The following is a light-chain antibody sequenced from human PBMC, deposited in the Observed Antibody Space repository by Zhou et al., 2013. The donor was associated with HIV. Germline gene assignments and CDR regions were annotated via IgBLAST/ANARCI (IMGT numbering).Light chain of an antibody. CDR3: RYPYSST. J-gene: IGKJ1*01. V-gene: IGKV1-27*01. CDR1: QDINHY. CDR2: DAS. Sequence: DIQMTQSPASLSASVGDRVTITCRASQDINHYLAWYQQKPGKSPDLLIYDASTLHSGVPSRFNGSGSGTGFTLSITGLQPXXLTIXXXRYPYSSTF.